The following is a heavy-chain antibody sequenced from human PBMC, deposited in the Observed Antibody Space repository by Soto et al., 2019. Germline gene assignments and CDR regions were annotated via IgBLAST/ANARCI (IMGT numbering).Heavy chain of an antibody. CDR2: NHPNNNDT. CDR3: QRMDSSALGIDY. D-gene: IGHD3-22*01. CDR1: GYSFTSNW. Sequence: LGESLNTSCKCSGYSFTSNWIGGVRPMRGKGMEWMGINHPNNNDTKYSPPLDGQVTISAAKSINTAYLRWRRLNASENAMYNGQRMDSSALGIDYWGQGTLVTVSS. J-gene: IGHJ4*02. V-gene: IGHV5-51*01.